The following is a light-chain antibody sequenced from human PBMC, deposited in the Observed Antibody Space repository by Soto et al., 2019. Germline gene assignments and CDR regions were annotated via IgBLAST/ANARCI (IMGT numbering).Light chain of an antibody. J-gene: IGKJ1*01. CDR3: QVYGILPWT. Sequence: EIVLTQSPGTLSLSPGETATLSYRASQSVSTNQLAWYQYKRGQAPRLVFHSATTRANAFPSRFSASGSGTDFTLTISRLQPEDFALYYCQVYGILPWTFGQGTKVDIK. V-gene: IGKV3-20*01. CDR2: SAT. CDR1: QSVSTNQ.